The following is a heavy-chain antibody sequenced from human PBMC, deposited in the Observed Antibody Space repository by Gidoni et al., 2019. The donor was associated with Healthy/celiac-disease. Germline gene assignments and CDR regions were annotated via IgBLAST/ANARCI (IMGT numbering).Heavy chain of an antibody. J-gene: IGHJ4*02. CDR2: ISSTGTYK. D-gene: IGHD6-6*01. V-gene: IGHV3-21*01. Sequence: EVHLVESGGGLVKPGGSLRVSCTASGFTFSTNTMNWVRQAPGKGLEWVSSISSTGTYKYYADSLKGRFTISRDNAKSSLFLQMNSLRAEDTAVYYCASGRHSRSFDYWGQGTLVTVSS. CDR1: GFTFSTNT. CDR3: ASGRHSRSFDY.